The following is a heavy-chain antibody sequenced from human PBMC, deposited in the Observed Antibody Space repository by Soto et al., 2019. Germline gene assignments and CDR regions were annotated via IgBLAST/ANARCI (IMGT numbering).Heavy chain of an antibody. CDR3: ASSSGDLDVYGMDI. Sequence: GALRLSCAASGFTFSRYAMSWVRQAPGKGLEWVSTVTGGGHTTYNADSVNGRFTISRDNSKNTLYLQMNNLRAEDTAIYYCASSSGDLDVYGMDIWGPGTTVTVSS. V-gene: IGHV3-23*01. D-gene: IGHD3-10*01. CDR2: VTGGGHTT. CDR1: GFTFSRYA. J-gene: IGHJ6*02.